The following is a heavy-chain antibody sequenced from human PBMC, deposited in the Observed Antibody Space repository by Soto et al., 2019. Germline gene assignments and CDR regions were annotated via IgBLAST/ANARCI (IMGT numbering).Heavy chain of an antibody. V-gene: IGHV6-1*01. CDR1: GDSVSSNSAA. Sequence: LSQTLSLTCAISGDSVSSNSAAWNWIRQSPSRGLEWLGRTYYRSKWYNDYAVSVKSRITINPDTSKNQFSLQLNSVTPEDTAVYYCARDQSGKGYYGSGSYSNDIFDYWGQGTLVTVSS. CDR3: ARDQSGKGYYGSGSYSNDIFDY. J-gene: IGHJ4*02. D-gene: IGHD3-10*01. CDR2: TYYRSKWYN.